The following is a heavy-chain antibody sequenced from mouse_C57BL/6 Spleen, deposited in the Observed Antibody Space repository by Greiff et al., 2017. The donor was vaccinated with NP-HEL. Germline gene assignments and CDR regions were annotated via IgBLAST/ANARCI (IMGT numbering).Heavy chain of an antibody. CDR1: GFTFSDYG. V-gene: IGHV5-17*01. J-gene: IGHJ2*01. CDR2: ISSGSSTI. CDR3: ARLIGDYFDY. Sequence: EVMLVESGGGLVKPGGSLKLSCAASGFTFSDYGMHWVRQAPEKGLEWVAYISSGSSTIYYADTVKGRFTISRDNAKNTLFLQMTSLRSEDTAMYYCARLIGDYFDYWGQGTTLTVSS. D-gene: IGHD3-1*01.